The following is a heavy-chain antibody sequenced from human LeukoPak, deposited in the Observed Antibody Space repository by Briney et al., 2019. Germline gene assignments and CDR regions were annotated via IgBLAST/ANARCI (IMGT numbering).Heavy chain of an antibody. CDR2: IYYSGST. J-gene: IGHJ4*02. Sequence: PSQTLSLTCTVSGGSISSGDYYWSWIRQPPGKGLEWIGYIYYSGSTYYNPSLKSRVTISVDTSKNQFSLKLSSVTAADTAVYYCARDPAANRYFDSWGRGTLVTVSS. CDR1: GGSISSGDYY. CDR3: ARDPAANRYFDS. V-gene: IGHV4-30-4*08. D-gene: IGHD3-16*02.